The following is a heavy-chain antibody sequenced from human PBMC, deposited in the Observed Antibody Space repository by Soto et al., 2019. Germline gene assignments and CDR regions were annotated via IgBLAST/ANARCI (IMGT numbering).Heavy chain of an antibody. V-gene: IGHV3-30-3*01. CDR2: ISYDGGNK. CDR1: GLTFSRYA. D-gene: IGHD3-22*01. Sequence: QVQLVESGGGVVQPGRSLRLSCAGSGLTFSRYAMYWVRQAPGKGLEWVAVISYDGGNKYYADSVKGRFTISRDNSNNTLYLQMNSLRAEDTAVYYCARGYYDNSGYLFDYWGQGTLVTVSS. J-gene: IGHJ4*02. CDR3: ARGYYDNSGYLFDY.